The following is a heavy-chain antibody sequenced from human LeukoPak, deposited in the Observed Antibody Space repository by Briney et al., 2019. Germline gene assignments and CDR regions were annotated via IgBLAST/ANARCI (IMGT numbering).Heavy chain of an antibody. CDR3: ARDVGEYCSSTNCYASHY. D-gene: IGHD2-2*01. Sequence: ASLKVSCKASGYTFTGYYIHWVRQAPGQGLEWMGWINPHSGGTNYAQKFQGGVTMKRETSITTAYMELSSLRFDDTAVYYCARDVGEYCSSTNCYASHYWGQGTLVTVSS. CDR2: INPHSGGT. CDR1: GYTFTGYY. J-gene: IGHJ4*02. V-gene: IGHV1-2*02.